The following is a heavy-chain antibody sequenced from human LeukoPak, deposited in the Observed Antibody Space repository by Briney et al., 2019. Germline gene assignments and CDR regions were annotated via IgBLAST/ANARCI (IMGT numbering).Heavy chain of an antibody. J-gene: IGHJ5*02. CDR3: ASLRAPRYNWFDP. V-gene: IGHV4-59*01. CDR2: LYYSGST. Sequence: SETLSLTCTVSGGSISNYYWTWIRQPPGKGLEWIGYLYYSGSTNYNLSLKSRVTISVDTSKNQFSLKLSSVTAADTAVYYCASLRAPRYNWFDPWGQGTLVTVSS. CDR1: GGSISNYY.